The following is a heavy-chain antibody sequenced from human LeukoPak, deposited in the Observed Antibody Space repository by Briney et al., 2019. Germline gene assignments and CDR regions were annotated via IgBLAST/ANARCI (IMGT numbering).Heavy chain of an antibody. Sequence: SETLSLTCAVSGGSISSSYWWSWVRQPPGKGLEWIGEIYHGGSTNFNPSLKSRVTISVDKSKNQFSLKLSSVTAADTAVYYCARVLAAAMNYYFDYWGQGTLVSVSS. V-gene: IGHV4-4*02. CDR1: GGSISSSYW. J-gene: IGHJ4*02. CDR2: IYHGGST. D-gene: IGHD6-13*01. CDR3: ARVLAAAMNYYFDY.